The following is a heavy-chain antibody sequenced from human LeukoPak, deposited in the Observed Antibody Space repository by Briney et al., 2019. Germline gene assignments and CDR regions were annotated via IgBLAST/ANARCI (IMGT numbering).Heavy chain of an antibody. Sequence: PGGSLRLSCAASGLTFSEYWMHWVRQDAGKGLVWVAGISKDGGSTEYADFAKGRCTISRDNAKNTLYLQMNSLTVDDTAVYYCTSGIGTYDYWGLGAQVTVSS. CDR1: GLTFSEYW. CDR3: TSGIGTYDY. V-gene: IGHV3-74*03. J-gene: IGHJ4*02. CDR2: ISKDGGST. D-gene: IGHD1-14*01.